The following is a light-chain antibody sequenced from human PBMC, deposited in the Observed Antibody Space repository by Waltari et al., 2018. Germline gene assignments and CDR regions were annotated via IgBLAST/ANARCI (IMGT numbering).Light chain of an antibody. CDR3: GTYDRSPSAGV. CDR1: SSNLESNY. J-gene: IGLJ3*02. Sequence: QSVLTQPPSVSAAPGQKVTISCSGSSSNLESNYVSCYQQLPGAAPKLLIYDTIRRRPGIPDRCAGSKAGTSAALVSTGLETGDEATYYCGTYDRSPSAGVFGGGTKLTVL. CDR2: DTI. V-gene: IGLV1-51*01.